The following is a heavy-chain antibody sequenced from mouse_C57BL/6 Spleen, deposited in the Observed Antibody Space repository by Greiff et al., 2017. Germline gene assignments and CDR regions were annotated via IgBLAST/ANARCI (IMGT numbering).Heavy chain of an antibody. D-gene: IGHD1-1*01. CDR1: GYTFTSYW. Sequence: QVQLQQPGTELVKPGASVKLSCKASGYTFTSYWMHWVKQRPGQGLEWIGNINPSNGGTNYNEKFKSKATLTVDKSSITAYMQLSRLTSEDSAVYYCARPLNYGSSLDYWGQGTTLTVSS. CDR3: ARPLNYGSSLDY. J-gene: IGHJ2*01. CDR2: INPSNGGT. V-gene: IGHV1-53*01.